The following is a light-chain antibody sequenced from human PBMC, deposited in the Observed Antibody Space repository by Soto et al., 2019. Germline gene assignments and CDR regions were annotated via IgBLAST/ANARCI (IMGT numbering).Light chain of an antibody. CDR3: QQRSDWPRT. Sequence: ETVLTQSPATLSLSPGERATLSCRASQSVGSQLAWFQHKPGQAPRLLIYDTFNRATGIPARFSGSGSGTDFTLTISSLEPEDFAVYYCQQRSDWPRTFGQGTKVDIK. J-gene: IGKJ1*01. CDR2: DTF. CDR1: QSVGSQ. V-gene: IGKV3-11*01.